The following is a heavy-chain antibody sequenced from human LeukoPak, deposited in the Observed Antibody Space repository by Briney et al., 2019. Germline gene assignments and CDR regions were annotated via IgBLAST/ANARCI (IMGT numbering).Heavy chain of an antibody. V-gene: IGHV3-30*04. D-gene: IGHD7-27*01. CDR2: ISYDGSNK. CDR1: GFTFSSYA. CDR3: ASWGSSYYYGMDV. J-gene: IGHJ6*04. Sequence: PGGSLRLSCAASGFTFSSYAMHWVRQAPGKGLEWVAVISYDGSNKYYADSVKGRFTISRDNSKNTLYLQMNSLRAEDTAVYYCASWGSSYYYGMDVWGKGTTVTVSS.